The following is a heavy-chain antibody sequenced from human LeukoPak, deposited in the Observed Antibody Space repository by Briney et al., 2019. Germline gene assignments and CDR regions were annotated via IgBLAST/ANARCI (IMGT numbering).Heavy chain of an antibody. V-gene: IGHV4-39*07. Sequence: SETLSLTCTVSGGSISSSSYYWGWIRQPPGKGLEWIGSIYYSGSTYYNPSLKSRVTISVDTSKNQFSLKLSSVTAADTAVYYCARGSPAAGFYWGQGTLVTVSS. D-gene: IGHD1-14*01. CDR2: IYYSGST. CDR1: GGSISSSSYY. CDR3: ARGSPAAGFY. J-gene: IGHJ4*02.